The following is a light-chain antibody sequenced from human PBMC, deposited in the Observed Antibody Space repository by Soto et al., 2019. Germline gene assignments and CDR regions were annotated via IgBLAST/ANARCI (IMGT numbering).Light chain of an antibody. CDR3: QQYNNWPLT. CDR1: QSVSSN. V-gene: IGKV3-15*01. J-gene: IGKJ4*01. Sequence: EIVMTQSPVTLSVSPGERATLSCRASQSVSSNLAWYQQKPGQAPRLLIYGASTRATGIPARFSGSGSGTEFTRTISSLQSEDFAVYYCQQYNNWPLTFGGGTKVEIK. CDR2: GAS.